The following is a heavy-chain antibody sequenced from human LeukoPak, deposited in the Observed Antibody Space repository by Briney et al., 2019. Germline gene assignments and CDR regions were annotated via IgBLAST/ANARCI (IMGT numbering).Heavy chain of an antibody. CDR3: ARCHPKQQLAYFDY. D-gene: IGHD6-13*01. V-gene: IGHV1-69*13. J-gene: IGHJ4*02. CDR2: IIPIFGTI. Sequence: ASVKVSCKASGGTFSSYAISWVRQAPGQGLEWMGGIIPIFGTIYYAQKLQGRVTITADESTTTAYMELSSLRSEDTAMYYCARCHPKQQLAYFDYWGQGSLVTVSS. CDR1: GGTFSSYA.